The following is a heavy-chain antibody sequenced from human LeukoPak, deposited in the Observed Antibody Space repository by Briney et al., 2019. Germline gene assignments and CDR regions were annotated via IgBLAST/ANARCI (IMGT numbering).Heavy chain of an antibody. V-gene: IGHV1-18*01. CDR1: GYTFTSYG. Sequence: GASVKVSCKASGYTFTSYGISWVRQAPGQGLEWMGWISAYNGNTNCAQKLQGRVTMTTDTSTSTAYMELRSLRSDDTAVYYCARSREQLWSPIPPTYFDYWGQGTLVTVSS. D-gene: IGHD5-18*01. CDR2: ISAYNGNT. CDR3: ARSREQLWSPIPPTYFDY. J-gene: IGHJ4*02.